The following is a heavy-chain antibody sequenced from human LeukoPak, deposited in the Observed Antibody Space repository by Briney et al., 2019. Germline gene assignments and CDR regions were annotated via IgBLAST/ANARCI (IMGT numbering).Heavy chain of an antibody. CDR3: VRGTGY. J-gene: IGHJ4*02. Sequence: GGSLRLSCSVSGFTFSTYVMHWVRQAPGKGLEYVSAISSNGDNTYYADSVKGRLTISRDNSKNTLYLQMSSLRPDDTAVYYCVRGTGYWGQGTLVTVSS. CDR1: GFTFSTYV. CDR2: ISSNGDNT. V-gene: IGHV3-64D*06.